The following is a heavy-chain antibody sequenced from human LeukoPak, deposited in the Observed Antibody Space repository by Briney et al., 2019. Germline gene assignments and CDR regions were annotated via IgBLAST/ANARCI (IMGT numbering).Heavy chain of an antibody. V-gene: IGHV4-61*02. CDR2: IYTSGST. CDR3: ARGRRESPSRGYYYYYMDV. Sequence: PSQTLSLTCTVSGGSISSGSYYWSWSRQPAGKGLEWIGRIYTSGSTNYNPSLKSRVAISVDTSKNQFSLKLSSVTAADTAVYYCARGRRESPSRGYYYYYMDVWGKGTTVTVSS. J-gene: IGHJ6*03. CDR1: GGSISSGSYY.